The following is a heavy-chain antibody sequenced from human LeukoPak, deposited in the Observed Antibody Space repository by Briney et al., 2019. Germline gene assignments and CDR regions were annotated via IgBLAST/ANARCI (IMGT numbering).Heavy chain of an antibody. CDR2: LTGSGDAT. J-gene: IGHJ4*02. CDR3: VKGPSSTTSCPFDY. D-gene: IGHD2-2*01. V-gene: IGHV3-23*01. CDR1: GFTFSSYA. Sequence: PGGSLRLSCAASGFTFSSYAMAWVRQAPGKGLEWVSVLTGSGDATYYADSVKGRFIISRDNSKNTLYLQINNLRAEDTAVYYCVKGPSSTTSCPFDYWGQGTLVTVSS.